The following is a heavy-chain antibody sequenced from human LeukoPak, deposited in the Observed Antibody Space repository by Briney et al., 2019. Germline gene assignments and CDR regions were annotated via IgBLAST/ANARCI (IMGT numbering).Heavy chain of an antibody. CDR1: GGTLRKYG. D-gene: IGHD4-11*01. V-gene: IGHV1-2*02. Sequence: ASVKVSCKASGGTLRKYGISWVRQVPGQGLEWMGGINPNSGGTNYAQKFQGRVTMTRDTSISTAYMELSRLRSDDTAVYYCARDRDYSSTDTFDIWGQGTMVTVSS. J-gene: IGHJ3*02. CDR3: ARDRDYSSTDTFDI. CDR2: INPNSGGT.